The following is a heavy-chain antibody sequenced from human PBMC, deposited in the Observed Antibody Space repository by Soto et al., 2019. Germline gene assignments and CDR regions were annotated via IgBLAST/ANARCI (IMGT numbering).Heavy chain of an antibody. CDR2: IHHTGST. V-gene: IGHV4-59*01. CDR3: ARSIDSSGFYFSHC. Sequence: SETLSLTCTVSVGFISSYYWSLIRQSPGKGLEFIWYIHHTGSTNYNPPLKSRVTMSLDTSRNQFSLKLYSVTAADTAVYYCARSIDSSGFYFSHCWRKGNLVTVSS. J-gene: IGHJ4*02. D-gene: IGHD3-22*01. CDR1: VGFISSYY.